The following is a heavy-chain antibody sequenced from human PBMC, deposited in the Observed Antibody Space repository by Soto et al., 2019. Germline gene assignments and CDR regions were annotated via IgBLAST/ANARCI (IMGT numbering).Heavy chain of an antibody. CDR2: IVVGSGNT. Sequence: SVKVSCKASGFTFTSSAVQWVRQARGQRLEWIGWIVVGSGNTNYAQKFQERVTITRDMSTSTAYMELSSLRSEDTAVYYCAAERGGYDPHYYYGMDVWGQGTTVTVSS. J-gene: IGHJ6*02. CDR3: AAERGGYDPHYYYGMDV. D-gene: IGHD5-12*01. V-gene: IGHV1-58*01. CDR1: GFTFTSSA.